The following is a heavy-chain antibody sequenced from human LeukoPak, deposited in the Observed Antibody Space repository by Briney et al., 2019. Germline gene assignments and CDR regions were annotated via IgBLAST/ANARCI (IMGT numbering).Heavy chain of an antibody. CDR2: ISGSGGTT. CDR3: AKGSYCDY. CDR1: GFTFSSYA. J-gene: IGHJ4*02. Sequence: GSLRLSCAVSGFTFSSYAMSWVRQAPGKGLEWVSGISGSGGTTYYAESVKGRFTISRDNSKNTLYLQMNSLRAEDTAVYYCAKGSYCDYWGQGTLVTVSS. V-gene: IGHV3-23*01.